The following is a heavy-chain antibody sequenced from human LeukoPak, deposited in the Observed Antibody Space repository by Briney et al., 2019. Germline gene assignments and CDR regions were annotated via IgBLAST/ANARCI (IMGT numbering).Heavy chain of an antibody. J-gene: IGHJ4*02. V-gene: IGHV4-34*01. CDR3: ARAKLPHYYGSGSSDYPFDY. CDR2: INHSGST. D-gene: IGHD3-10*01. CDR1: GGSFSGYY. Sequence: SETLSLTCAVYGGSFSGYYWSWIRQPPGKGLEWIGEINHSGSTNYNPSLKSRATISVDTSKNQFSLKLSSVTAADTAVYYCARAKLPHYYGSGSSDYPFDYWGQGTLVTVSS.